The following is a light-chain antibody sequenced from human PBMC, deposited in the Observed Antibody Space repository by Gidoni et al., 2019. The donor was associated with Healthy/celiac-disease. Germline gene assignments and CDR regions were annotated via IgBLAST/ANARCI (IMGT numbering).Light chain of an antibody. CDR1: QRVSSSY. Sequence: ESVLTQSPGTLSLSPGERATLSCRASQRVSSSYLAWYQQKPGQAPRLLIYGASSRATGIPDRFSGSGSGTDFPLTISRLEPEDFAVYYCQQYGSSPPWTFGQXTKVEIK. CDR2: GAS. J-gene: IGKJ1*01. CDR3: QQYGSSPPWT. V-gene: IGKV3-20*01.